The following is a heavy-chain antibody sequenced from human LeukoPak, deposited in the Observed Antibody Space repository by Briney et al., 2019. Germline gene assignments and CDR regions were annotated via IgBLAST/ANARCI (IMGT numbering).Heavy chain of an antibody. Sequence: GASVKVSCKASGYTFTGYYMHWVRQAPGQGLEWMGWINPNSGGTNYAQKFQGRVTMTRDTSISTAYMELSRLRSDDTAVYYCARDRSRWELLGEPIDYWGQGTLVTVSS. J-gene: IGHJ4*02. CDR1: GYTFTGYY. CDR3: ARDRSRWELLGEPIDY. CDR2: INPNSGGT. D-gene: IGHD1-26*01. V-gene: IGHV1-2*02.